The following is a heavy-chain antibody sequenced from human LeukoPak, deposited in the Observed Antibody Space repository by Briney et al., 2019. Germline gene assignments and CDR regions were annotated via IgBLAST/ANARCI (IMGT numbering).Heavy chain of an antibody. J-gene: IGHJ4*02. Sequence: GGSLSLPCAASGFTFSSYSMNWVRQAPGKGLEWLSYITGGTTTITYYADSVKGRFTISRDNAKNSLDLQMTSLRAEDTAVYYCARVSGSYFPIDYWGQGTLVTVSS. V-gene: IGHV3-48*01. CDR3: ARVSGSYFPIDY. D-gene: IGHD1-26*01. CDR1: GFTFSSYS. CDR2: ITGGTTTIT.